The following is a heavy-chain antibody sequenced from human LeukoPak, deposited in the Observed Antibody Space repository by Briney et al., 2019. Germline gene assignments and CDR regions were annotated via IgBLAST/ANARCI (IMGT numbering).Heavy chain of an antibody. CDR2: ISGSGGST. J-gene: IGHJ3*02. Sequence: GGSLRLSCAASGFPFSSYAMSWVRQAPGKGLEWVSAISGSGGSTYYADSVKGRFTISRDNSKNTLYLQMNSLRAEHTAVYYCAKSRGDYVGSGAFDIWGQGTMVTVSS. CDR3: AKSRGDYVGSGAFDI. CDR1: GFPFSSYA. D-gene: IGHD4-17*01. V-gene: IGHV3-23*01.